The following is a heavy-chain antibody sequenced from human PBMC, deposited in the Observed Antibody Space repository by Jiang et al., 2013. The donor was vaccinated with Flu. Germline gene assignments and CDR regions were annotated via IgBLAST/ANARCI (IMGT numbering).Heavy chain of an antibody. CDR1: SVSSNSAA. CDR3: AREGGYDSSGYSEYYFDY. J-gene: IGHJ4*02. Sequence: SVSSNSAAWNWIRQSPSRGLEWLGRTYYRSKWYNDYAVSVKSRITINPDTSKNQFSLQLNSVTPEDTAVYYCAREGGYDSSGYSEYYFDYWGQGTLVTVSS. CDR2: TYYRSKWYN. D-gene: IGHD3-22*01. V-gene: IGHV6-1*01.